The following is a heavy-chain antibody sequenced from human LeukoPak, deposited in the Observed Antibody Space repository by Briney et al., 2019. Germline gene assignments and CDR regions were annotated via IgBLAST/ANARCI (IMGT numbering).Heavy chain of an antibody. D-gene: IGHD5-12*01. Sequence: GGSLRLSCAASGFTFSSYAMSWVRQAPGKGLEWASIIYSGGSTDYADSVKGRFTISRDNSKNTLYLQMDSLRVEDTAVYYCARGGLGNYYGMDVWGQGTTVTVSS. V-gene: IGHV3-53*05. CDR1: GFTFSSYA. CDR3: ARGGLGNYYGMDV. CDR2: IYSGGST. J-gene: IGHJ6*02.